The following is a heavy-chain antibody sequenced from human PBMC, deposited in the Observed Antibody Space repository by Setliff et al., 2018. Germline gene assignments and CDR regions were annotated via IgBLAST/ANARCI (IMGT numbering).Heavy chain of an antibody. CDR1: GYSFGNYG. CDR3: ARDRKWELPGYKSGMDV. D-gene: IGHD1-26*01. Sequence: ASVKVSCKASGYSFGNYGMSWVRQAPGQGLEWMGWISAYNINTNYAKKFQGRVTMTTDTSANIAYMELRSLRSDDTAVYFCARDRKWELPGYKSGMDVWGQGTTVTVS. V-gene: IGHV1-18*01. CDR2: ISAYNINT. J-gene: IGHJ6*02.